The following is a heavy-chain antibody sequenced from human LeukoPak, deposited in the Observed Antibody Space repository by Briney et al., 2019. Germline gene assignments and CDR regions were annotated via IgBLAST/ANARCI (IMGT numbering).Heavy chain of an antibody. CDR3: ARRFHYYYYGMDV. J-gene: IGHJ6*02. CDR1: GGTFSSYA. Sequence: SVKVSCKASGGTFSSYAISWVRQAPGQGLEWMGRIIPILGIANYAQKFQGRVTITADKSTSTAYMELSSLRSEDTAVYYCARRFHYYYYGMDVWGQGTTVTVSS. CDR2: IIPILGIA. V-gene: IGHV1-69*04. D-gene: IGHD3-3*01.